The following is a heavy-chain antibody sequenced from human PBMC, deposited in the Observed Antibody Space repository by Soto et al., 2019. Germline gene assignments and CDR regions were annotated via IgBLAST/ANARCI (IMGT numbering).Heavy chain of an antibody. D-gene: IGHD2-2*01. V-gene: IGHV1-69*13. Sequence: ASVKVSCKASGGTFSSYAISWVRQAPGQGLEWMGGIIPIFGTANYAQKFQGRVTITADESTSTAYMELSSLRSEDTAVYYCATVREGKPAAYYYYGMDVWGQGTTVTVSS. CDR2: IIPIFGTA. CDR3: ATVREGKPAAYYYYGMDV. CDR1: GGTFSSYA. J-gene: IGHJ6*02.